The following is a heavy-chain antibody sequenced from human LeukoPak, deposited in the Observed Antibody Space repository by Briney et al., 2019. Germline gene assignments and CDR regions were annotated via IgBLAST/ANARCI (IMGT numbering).Heavy chain of an antibody. J-gene: IGHJ6*02. V-gene: IGHV3-23*01. CDR1: GFTFSSYA. CDR2: ISGSGGST. D-gene: IGHD2-15*01. Sequence: GGPLRLSCAASGFTFSSYAMSWVRQAPGKGLEWVSAISGSGGSTYYADSVKGRFTISRDNSKNTLYLQMNSLRAEDTAVYYCAKSGGYCSGGSCSSGMDVWGQGTTVTVSS. CDR3: AKSGGYCSGGSCSSGMDV.